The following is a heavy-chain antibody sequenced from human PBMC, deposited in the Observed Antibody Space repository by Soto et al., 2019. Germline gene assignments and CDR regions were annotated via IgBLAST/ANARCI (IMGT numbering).Heavy chain of an antibody. CDR1: GGTFSSYT. V-gene: IGHV1-69*02. CDR2: IIPILGIA. D-gene: IGHD6-19*01. CDR3: AGSIAVAGPSWFDP. J-gene: IGHJ5*02. Sequence: QVQLVQSGAEVKKPGSSVKVSCKASGGTFSSYTISWVRQAPGQGLEWMGRIIPILGIANYAQKFQGRVTITADKSTGTAYMALSSVRSEDTAVYYGAGSIAVAGPSWFDPWGQGTLVTVSS.